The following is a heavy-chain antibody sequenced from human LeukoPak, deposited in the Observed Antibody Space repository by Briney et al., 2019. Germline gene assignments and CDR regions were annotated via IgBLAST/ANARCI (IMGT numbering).Heavy chain of an antibody. CDR3: ARPIVVVPLRAFDI. CDR2: IYYRGST. V-gene: IGHV4-39*07. D-gene: IGHD2-21*01. CDR1: GGSISSSSYY. J-gene: IGHJ3*02. Sequence: SETLSLTCTVSGGSISSSSYYWGWIRQPPGKGLEWIGSIYYRGSTYYNPSLKSRVTISVDTSKNQFSLKLSSVTAADTAVYYCARPIVVVPLRAFDIWGQGTMVTVSS.